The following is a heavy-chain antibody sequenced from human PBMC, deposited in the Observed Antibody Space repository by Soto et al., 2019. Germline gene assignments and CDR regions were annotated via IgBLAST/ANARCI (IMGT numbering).Heavy chain of an antibody. CDR2: IYYSGST. Sequence: SETLSLTCTVSGGSVSSGSYYWSWIRQPPGKGLEWIGYIYYSGSTNYNPSLKSRVTISVDTSKNQFSLKLSSVTAADTAVYYCARQQLVAYYYDMDVWGQGSSVTVSS. J-gene: IGHJ6*02. V-gene: IGHV4-61*01. CDR1: GGSVSSGSYY. CDR3: ARQQLVAYYYDMDV. D-gene: IGHD6-13*01.